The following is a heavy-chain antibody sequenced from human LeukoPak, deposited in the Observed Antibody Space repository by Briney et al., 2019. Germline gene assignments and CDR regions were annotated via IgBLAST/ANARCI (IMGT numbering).Heavy chain of an antibody. Sequence: GGSLRLSCAASGFTFSLYAVNWVRQAPGKGLEWVSYINDESSDIHYAGSVRGRFTISRDDARQTLYLQLSSLRVEVTAVYYCARDTFQPGLIDSWGQGTLVTVSS. CDR2: INDESSDI. V-gene: IGHV3-21*05. J-gene: IGHJ4*02. CDR3: ARDTFQPGLIDS. CDR1: GFTFSLYA. D-gene: IGHD2-2*01.